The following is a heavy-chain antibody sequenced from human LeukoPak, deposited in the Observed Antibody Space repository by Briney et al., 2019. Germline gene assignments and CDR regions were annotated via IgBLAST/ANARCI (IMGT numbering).Heavy chain of an antibody. CDR1: GFTFGDYA. Sequence: GGSLRLSCTASGFTFGDYAMSWFRQAPGKGLEWVGFIRSKAYGGTTEYAASVKGRFTTSRDDSKSIAYLQMNSLKTEDTAVYYCTRDVGSSWSYYYMDVWGKGTTVTVSS. CDR3: TRDVGSSWSYYYMDV. V-gene: IGHV3-49*03. J-gene: IGHJ6*03. CDR2: IRSKAYGGTT. D-gene: IGHD6-13*01.